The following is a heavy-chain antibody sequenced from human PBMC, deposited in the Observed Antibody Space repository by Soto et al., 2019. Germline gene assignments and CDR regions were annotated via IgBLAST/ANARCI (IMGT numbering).Heavy chain of an antibody. CDR1: DGSISTSRYY. J-gene: IGHJ6*03. CDR2: FYYSGST. CDR3: ARHGPYTYYFYMDV. V-gene: IGHV4-39*01. Sequence: SENISLTCTFSDGSISTSRYYAGCIRQRPGGGLVWIGSFYYSGSTYYNPSLKSRVTISVDTSKNQFSLRLSFVTAADTAVNDCARHGPYTYYFYMDVWGKGTTVT. D-gene: IGHD1-20*01.